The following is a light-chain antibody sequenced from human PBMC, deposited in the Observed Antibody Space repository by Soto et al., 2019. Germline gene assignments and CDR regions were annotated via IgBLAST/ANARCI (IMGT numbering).Light chain of an antibody. CDR1: SSNIGNNA. Sequence: QSVLTQPPSVSAAPRQRVTISCSGSSSNIGNNAVNWYQQLPGKAPKLLIHFDDRVASGVPDRFSGSKSGTSASLAISGLQSEDEADYYCAAWDDSLTGPVFGGGTKVTVL. J-gene: IGLJ3*02. CDR3: AAWDDSLTGPV. V-gene: IGLV1-36*01. CDR2: FDD.